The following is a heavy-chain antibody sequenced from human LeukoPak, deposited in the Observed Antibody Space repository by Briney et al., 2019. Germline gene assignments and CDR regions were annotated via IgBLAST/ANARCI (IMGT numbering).Heavy chain of an antibody. D-gene: IGHD6-13*01. J-gene: IGHJ6*02. CDR3: ARIPGTLNYYYHGMDV. Sequence: GESLKISCKVSGYSSTSYWIGWVRQMPGKGLEWMGIINPGDSDTRYSPSFQGQVTVTADKSISTAYLQWSSLRASDTAMYYCARIPGTLNYYYHGMDVWGQGTTVTVSS. CDR1: GYSSTSYW. CDR2: INPGDSDT. V-gene: IGHV5-51*01.